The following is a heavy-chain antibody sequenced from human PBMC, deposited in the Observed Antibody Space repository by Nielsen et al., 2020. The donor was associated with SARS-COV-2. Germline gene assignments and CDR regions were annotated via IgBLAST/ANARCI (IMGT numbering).Heavy chain of an antibody. CDR2: INPSGGST. Sequence: ASVKVSCKASGYTFTSYYMHWVRQAPGQGLEWMGIINPSGGSTSYAQKFQGRVTMTRDTSTSTVYMELSSLRSEDTAVYYCAMSSSWYVSYYYYGMDVWGQGTTVTVSS. CDR3: AMSSSWYVSYYYYGMDV. J-gene: IGHJ6*02. V-gene: IGHV1-46*01. CDR1: GYTFTSYY. D-gene: IGHD6-13*01.